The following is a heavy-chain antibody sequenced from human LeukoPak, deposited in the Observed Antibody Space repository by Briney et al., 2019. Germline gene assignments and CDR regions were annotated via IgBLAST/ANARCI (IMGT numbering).Heavy chain of an antibody. CDR3: ARDSAVKGISSD. Sequence: PGGSLRLSCAASGFTFSTYMMHWVRQAPGKGLVWVSHINSDGSSIRYAVSVKGRFTISRDNAKNTLYLQMNSLRAEDTAVYYCARDSAVKGISSDWGQGTLVTVSS. D-gene: IGHD6-13*01. CDR1: GFTFSTYM. V-gene: IGHV3-74*01. CDR2: INSDGSSI. J-gene: IGHJ4*02.